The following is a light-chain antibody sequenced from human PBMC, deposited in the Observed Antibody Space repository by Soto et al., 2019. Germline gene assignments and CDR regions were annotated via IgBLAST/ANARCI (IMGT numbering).Light chain of an antibody. J-gene: IGKJ1*01. Sequence: DIQLTQSPSFLSASVGDRVTITCRASQGIRSYLAWYQQKPGKAPKLLIYAASTLQSGVPSRFSGSGSGTEFTLTSSSLQPEDFATYYCQQLNSYPVTFGQGTKVEIK. V-gene: IGKV1-9*01. CDR3: QQLNSYPVT. CDR1: QGIRSY. CDR2: AAS.